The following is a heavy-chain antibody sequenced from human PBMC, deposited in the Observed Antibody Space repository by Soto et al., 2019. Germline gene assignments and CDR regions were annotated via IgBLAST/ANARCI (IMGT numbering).Heavy chain of an antibody. J-gene: IGHJ4*02. CDR1: GFTFSSYA. V-gene: IGHV3-23*01. D-gene: IGHD6-19*01. CDR2: ISGSGGST. CDR3: ARRSSGWYFDY. Sequence: GGSLRLSCAASGFTFSSYAMSWVRQAPGKGLEWVSAISGSGGSTYYADSVKGRFTFTRDNSKNTLYLQMNSLRAEDTAVYYCARRSSGWYFDYWGQGTLVTVSS.